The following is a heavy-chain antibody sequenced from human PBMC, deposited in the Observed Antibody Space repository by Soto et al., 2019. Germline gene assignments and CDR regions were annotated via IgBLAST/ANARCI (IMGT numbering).Heavy chain of an antibody. CDR3: ARDGGWYAGLDP. J-gene: IGHJ5*02. Sequence: GGSLRLSCAASGFTVSSNYMSWVHQAPGKGLEWVSVIYSGGSTYYADFVKGRFTISRDNSKNTLYLQMNSLRAEDTALYYCARDGGWYAGLDPWGQGTLVTVSS. V-gene: IGHV3-53*01. CDR1: GFTVSSNY. D-gene: IGHD6-19*01. CDR2: IYSGGST.